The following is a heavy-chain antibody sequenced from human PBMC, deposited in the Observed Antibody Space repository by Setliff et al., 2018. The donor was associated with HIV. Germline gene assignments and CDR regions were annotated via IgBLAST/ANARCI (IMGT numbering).Heavy chain of an antibody. V-gene: IGHV3-23*01. Sequence: PGGSLRLSCVASDFRFSDSAMSWVRQTPGKGLEYVSSITDTGSKTYYADSVKGRFTISRDNSKNTVYLQMVSLRAEDTALYFRAKDRLFPRLWGQGTQVTVSS. D-gene: IGHD2-21*01. J-gene: IGHJ4*02. CDR1: DFRFSDSA. CDR3: AKDRLFPRL. CDR2: ITDTGSKT.